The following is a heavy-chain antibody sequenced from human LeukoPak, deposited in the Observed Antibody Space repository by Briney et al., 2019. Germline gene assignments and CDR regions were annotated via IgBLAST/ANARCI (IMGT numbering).Heavy chain of an antibody. CDR2: ISSSGSTI. V-gene: IGHV3-11*04. CDR3: ARDYSLPSSAPGYLDV. D-gene: IGHD6-6*01. CDR1: GFTFSDYY. Sequence: PGGSLRLSCAASGFTFSDYYMSWIRQAPGKGLEWASYISSSGSTIYYADSVKGRFTISRDNAKNSLYLQMNSLRAEDTAVYYCARDYSLPSSAPGYLDVWGKGTTVTVSS. J-gene: IGHJ6*03.